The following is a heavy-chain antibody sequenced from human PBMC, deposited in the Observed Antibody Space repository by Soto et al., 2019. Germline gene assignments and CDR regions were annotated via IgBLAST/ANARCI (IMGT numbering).Heavy chain of an antibody. V-gene: IGHV3-9*01. D-gene: IGHD2-15*01. J-gene: IGHJ6*02. CDR1: GANCAQYS. CDR2: FSWYGGRI. CDR3: ANAVVLATQPRYYEYGMDV. Sequence: SLRLSCAASGANCAQYSMHWVRQIPGKSLEWVSGFSWYGGRIGYADSVKGRFTISRENAGKSLFLQRTSLRPEDTALYYGANAVVLATQPRYYEYGMDVYGQATTVTISS.